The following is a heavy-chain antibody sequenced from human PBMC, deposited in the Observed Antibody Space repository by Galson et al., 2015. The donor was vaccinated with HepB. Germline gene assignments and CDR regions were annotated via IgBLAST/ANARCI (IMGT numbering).Heavy chain of an antibody. CDR1: GYTFTYRY. Sequence: SVKVSCKASGYTFTYRYLHWVRQAPGQALEWMGWITPFNGNTNYAQKFQDRVTITRDRSMSTAYMELSSLRSEDTAMYYCAVGAAAGPSDYWGQGTLVTVSS. J-gene: IGHJ4*02. CDR2: ITPFNGNT. D-gene: IGHD6-13*01. CDR3: AVGAAAGPSDY. V-gene: IGHV1-45*02.